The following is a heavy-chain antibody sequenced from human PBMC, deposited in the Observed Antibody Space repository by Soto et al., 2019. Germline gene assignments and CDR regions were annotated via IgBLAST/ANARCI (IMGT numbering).Heavy chain of an antibody. CDR2: IYPGDSDT. CDR1: GYSFTSYW. V-gene: IGHV5-51*01. CDR3: ARLGGWGHCSNTRCYTFDY. D-gene: IGHD2-2*02. Sequence: GESLKISCKGSGYSFTSYWIGWVRQMPGKGPEWMGIIYPGDSDTRYSPSFQGQVTISADKSISTAYLQWSSLKASDTAMYYCARLGGWGHCSNTRCYTFDYWGQGTPVTVPS. J-gene: IGHJ4*02.